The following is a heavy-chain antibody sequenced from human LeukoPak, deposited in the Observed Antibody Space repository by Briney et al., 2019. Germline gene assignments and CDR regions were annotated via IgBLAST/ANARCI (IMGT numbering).Heavy chain of an antibody. D-gene: IGHD6-6*01. V-gene: IGHV1-69*05. Sequence: SVKVSCKASGGTFSSYAITWVRQAPGQGLEWMGGIIPIFGKAKYAQKVQGRVTMSTDESTSTAYMELSSLRSEDTAVYYCARHEYSSSYLPDYWGQGTLVTVSS. CDR2: IIPIFGKA. J-gene: IGHJ4*02. CDR3: ARHEYSSSYLPDY. CDR1: GGTFSSYA.